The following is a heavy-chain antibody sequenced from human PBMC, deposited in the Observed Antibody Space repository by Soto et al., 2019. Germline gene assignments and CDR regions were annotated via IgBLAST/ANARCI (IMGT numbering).Heavy chain of an antibody. Sequence: KPSETLSLTCTVSGGSISSYYWSWIRQPPGKGLEWIGYIYYSGSTNYNPSLKSRVTISVDTSKNQFSLKLSSVTAADTAVYYCARGKYYDFWSGLLGGMDVWGQGTTVTVSS. D-gene: IGHD3-3*01. CDR3: ARGKYYDFWSGLLGGMDV. V-gene: IGHV4-59*01. CDR2: IYYSGST. J-gene: IGHJ6*02. CDR1: GGSISSYY.